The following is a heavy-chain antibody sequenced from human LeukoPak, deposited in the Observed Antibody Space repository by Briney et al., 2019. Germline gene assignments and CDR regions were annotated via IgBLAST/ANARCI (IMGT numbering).Heavy chain of an antibody. CDR2: ISGSGGST. J-gene: IGHJ4*02. Sequence: GGSLRLSCAASGFTFSSYAMSWVRQAPGKGLEWVSAISGSGGSTYYADSVKGRFTISRDNSKNTLYLQMNSLRAEDTAVYYCAKRTYYDFWSGYYDYWGQGTLITVSS. V-gene: IGHV3-23*01. CDR3: AKRTYYDFWSGYYDY. D-gene: IGHD3-3*01. CDR1: GFTFSSYA.